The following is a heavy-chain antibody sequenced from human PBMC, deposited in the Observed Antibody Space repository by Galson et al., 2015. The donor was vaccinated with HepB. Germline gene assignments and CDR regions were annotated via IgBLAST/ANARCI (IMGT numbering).Heavy chain of an antibody. V-gene: IGHV1-46*01. CDR3: ARVHGAFDI. J-gene: IGHJ3*02. CDR2: INPSGGIT. Sequence: SVKVSCKASGYTFTNYYIHWVRQAPRQGLEWKGIINPSGGITNYAQKFQGRVTMTRNTSTSTVYMELSSLRSEDTAVYYCARVHGAFDIWGQGTMVTVSS. CDR1: GYTFTNYY.